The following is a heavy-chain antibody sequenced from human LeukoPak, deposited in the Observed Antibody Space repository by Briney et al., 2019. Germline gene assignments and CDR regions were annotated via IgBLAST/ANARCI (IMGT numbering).Heavy chain of an antibody. Sequence: ASVKVSCKASVYTFTGYYMHWVRQAPAQGIEWIGWINPSSGGTNYAQKFQGRVTMTRDTSISTAYMELSRLRSDDTAVYFCARDLEWLIYYYYGMDVWGQGTTVTVSS. CDR2: INPSSGGT. CDR3: ARDLEWLIYYYYGMDV. J-gene: IGHJ6*02. V-gene: IGHV1-2*02. CDR1: VYTFTGYY. D-gene: IGHD3-3*01.